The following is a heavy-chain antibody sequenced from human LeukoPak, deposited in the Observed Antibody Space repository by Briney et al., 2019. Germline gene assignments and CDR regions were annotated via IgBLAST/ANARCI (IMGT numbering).Heavy chain of an antibody. CDR2: ITSSSSSI. V-gene: IGHV3-21*01. J-gene: IGHJ6*04. D-gene: IGHD6-25*01. CDR3: AREGQRLDYGMDV. CDR1: GFTFSSYS. Sequence: GGSLRLSCAASGFTFSSYSMNWVRQAPGKGLEWVSTITSSSSSIYYADSVRGRFTISRDNAKNLVYLQVNSLRVEDTAVYYCAREGQRLDYGMDVWGKGTTVTVSS.